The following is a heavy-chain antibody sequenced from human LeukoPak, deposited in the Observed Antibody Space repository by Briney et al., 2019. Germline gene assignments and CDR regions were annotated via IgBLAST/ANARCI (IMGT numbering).Heavy chain of an antibody. CDR2: INTNSGGT. J-gene: IGHJ6*02. CDR1: GYTFTGYY. Sequence: ASVKVSCKASGYTFTGYYMHWVRQAPGQGLEWMGRINTNSGGTNYAQKFQGRVTMTRDTSISTAYMELSRLRSDDTAVYYCAREGVDDYYYYYGMDVWGQGTTVTVSS. V-gene: IGHV1-2*06. D-gene: IGHD3-16*01. CDR3: AREGVDDYYYYYGMDV.